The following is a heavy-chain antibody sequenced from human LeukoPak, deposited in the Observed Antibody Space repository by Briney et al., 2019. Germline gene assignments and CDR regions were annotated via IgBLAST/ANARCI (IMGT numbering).Heavy chain of an antibody. CDR3: ARDLGYCSGGSCYGHYYYMDV. J-gene: IGHJ6*03. Sequence: GGSLRLSCAASGFTFSSYSMNWVRQAPGKGLEWVSSISSSSSYIYYADSVKGRFTISRDNAKNSLYLQMNSLRAEDTAVYYCARDLGYCSGGSCYGHYYYMDVWGKGTTVTVSS. CDR1: GFTFSSYS. V-gene: IGHV3-21*01. D-gene: IGHD2-15*01. CDR2: ISSSSSYI.